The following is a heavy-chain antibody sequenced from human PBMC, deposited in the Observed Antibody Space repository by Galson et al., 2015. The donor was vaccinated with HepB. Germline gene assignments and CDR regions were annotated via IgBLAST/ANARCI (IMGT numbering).Heavy chain of an antibody. J-gene: IGHJ3*02. CDR1: GYTLTELS. D-gene: IGHD3-10*01. Sequence: SVKVSCKVSGYTLTELSMHWVRQAPGKGLEWMGGFDPEDGETIYAQKFQGRVTMTEDTSTDTAYMELSSLRSEDTAVYYCATGGGSGSYFNDAFDIWGQGTMVTVSS. CDR3: ATGGGSGSYFNDAFDI. CDR2: FDPEDGET. V-gene: IGHV1-24*01.